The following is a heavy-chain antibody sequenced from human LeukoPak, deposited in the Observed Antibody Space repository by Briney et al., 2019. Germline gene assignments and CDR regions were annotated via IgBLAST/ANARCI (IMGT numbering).Heavy chain of an antibody. J-gene: IGHJ4*02. V-gene: IGHV1-18*04. CDR2: ISAYNGNT. Sequence: GASVKVSCKASGYTFTGYYMHWVRQAPGQGLEWMGWISAYNGNTNYAQKLQGRVTMTTDTSTSTAYMELRSLRSDDTAVYYCARVPDIVVVVAAAFDYWGQGTLVTVSS. CDR3: ARVPDIVVVVAAAFDY. D-gene: IGHD2-15*01. CDR1: GYTFTGYY.